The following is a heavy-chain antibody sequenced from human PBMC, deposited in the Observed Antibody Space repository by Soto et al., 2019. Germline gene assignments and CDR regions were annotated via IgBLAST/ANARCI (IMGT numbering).Heavy chain of an antibody. Sequence: LSLTCTVSGGSIRNVYWSWIRQAPGKGLEWIGFIFHSGNAKYNPSLKSRVTISVDTSKNQFSLSLDSVTAADTAVYFCARAHAPTLPFDYWGQGTLVTVSS. V-gene: IGHV4-59*01. CDR2: IFHSGNA. CDR1: GGSIRNVY. D-gene: IGHD2-15*01. J-gene: IGHJ4*01. CDR3: ARAHAPTLPFDY.